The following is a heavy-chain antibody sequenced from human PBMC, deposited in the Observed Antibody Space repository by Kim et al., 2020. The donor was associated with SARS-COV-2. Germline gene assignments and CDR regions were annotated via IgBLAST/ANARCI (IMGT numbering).Heavy chain of an antibody. CDR2: T. J-gene: IGHJ4*02. Sequence: TKYNPSLKSRVTIAVDTSKNQFSLKLSSVTAADTAVYYCATYSTDGVFDYWGQGTLVTVSS. V-gene: IGHV4-59*01. D-gene: IGHD6-13*01. CDR3: ATYSTDGVFDY.